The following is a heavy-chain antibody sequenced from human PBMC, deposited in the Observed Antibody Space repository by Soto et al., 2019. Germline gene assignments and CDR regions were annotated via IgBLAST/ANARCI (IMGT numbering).Heavy chain of an antibody. Sequence: SLTCAVSGGSISSSNWWSWVRQPPGKGLEWIGEIYHSGSTNYNPSLKSRVTISVDKSKNQFSLKLSFVTAADTAVYYCARVIVDTAMVTSGMDVWGQGTTVTVSS. V-gene: IGHV4-4*02. J-gene: IGHJ6*02. CDR2: IYHSGST. CDR1: GGSISSSNW. D-gene: IGHD5-18*01. CDR3: ARVIVDTAMVTSGMDV.